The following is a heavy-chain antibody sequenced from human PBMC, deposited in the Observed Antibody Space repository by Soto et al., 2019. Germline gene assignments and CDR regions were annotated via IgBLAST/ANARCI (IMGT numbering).Heavy chain of an antibody. Sequence: PSETLSLTCTVSGGSSSSTSYYWGWIRQPPGKGLEWIGSIYSSGNTYHNPSLKSRVTISVDTSKSHLSLKLSSVTAADTAVYYCAGQSYESRGYYYAYWGQATLVTVSS. J-gene: IGHJ4*02. CDR3: AGQSYESRGYYYAY. D-gene: IGHD3-22*01. V-gene: IGHV4-39*01. CDR1: GGSSSSTSYY. CDR2: IYSSGNT.